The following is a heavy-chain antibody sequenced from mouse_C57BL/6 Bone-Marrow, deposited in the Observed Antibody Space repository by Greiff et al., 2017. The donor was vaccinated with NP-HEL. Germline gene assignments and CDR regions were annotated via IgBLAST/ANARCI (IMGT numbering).Heavy chain of an antibody. CDR2: IYPRSGNT. CDR3: ARLPRDPWFAY. J-gene: IGHJ3*01. V-gene: IGHV1-81*01. D-gene: IGHD3-3*01. Sequence: VQLQQSGAELARPGASVKLSCKASGYTFASYGISWVKQRTGQGLEWIGEIYPRSGNTYYNEKFKGKATLTADKSSSTAYMELRSLTSEDSAVYFCARLPRDPWFAYWGQGTLVTVSA. CDR1: GYTFASYG.